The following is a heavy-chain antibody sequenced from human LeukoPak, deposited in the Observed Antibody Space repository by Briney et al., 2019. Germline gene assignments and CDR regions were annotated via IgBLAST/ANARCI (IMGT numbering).Heavy chain of an antibody. Sequence: PGGSLRLSCAASGFTFSSYAMSWVRQAPGKGLEWVSAISGSGGSTYYADSVKGRFTISRDNSKNTLYLQMNSLRAEDTAVYYCARESYDILTGYYSLYMDVWGKGTTVTISS. J-gene: IGHJ6*03. D-gene: IGHD3-9*01. V-gene: IGHV3-23*01. CDR1: GFTFSSYA. CDR2: ISGSGGST. CDR3: ARESYDILTGYYSLYMDV.